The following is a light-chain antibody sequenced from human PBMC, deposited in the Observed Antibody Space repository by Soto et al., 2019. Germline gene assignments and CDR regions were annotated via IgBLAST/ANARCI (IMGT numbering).Light chain of an antibody. CDR1: QTISSNY. CDR2: GAS. V-gene: IGKV3-20*01. Sequence: VLTQSPGTLSLSAGERATLSCRASQTISSNYLAWYQQKPGQAPRLLIFGASYRATGIPDRFSGSGSGTDFTLTISRLEPEDFAVYYCQQYRSSPPEFTFGPGTKVDIK. CDR3: QQYRSSPPEFT. J-gene: IGKJ3*01.